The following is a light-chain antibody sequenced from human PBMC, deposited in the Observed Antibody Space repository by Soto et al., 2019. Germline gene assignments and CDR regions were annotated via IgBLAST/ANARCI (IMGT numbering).Light chain of an antibody. CDR2: WAS. V-gene: IGKV4-1*01. J-gene: IGKJ4*01. CDR3: QQYYSTPLT. Sequence: DIVMTQSPESLAVSLGERATNNCKSSQSVLYSSNNKNYLAWYQQKPGQPPKLLIYWASTRESGVPDRFSGSGSGTDFTLTISSLQAEDVAVYYCQQYYSTPLTFGGGTKVEIK. CDR1: QSVLYSSNNKNY.